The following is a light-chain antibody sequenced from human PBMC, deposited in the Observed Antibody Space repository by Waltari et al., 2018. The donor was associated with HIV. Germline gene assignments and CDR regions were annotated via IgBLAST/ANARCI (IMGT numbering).Light chain of an antibody. J-gene: IGLJ2*01. CDR2: GQN. Sequence: QSVLTQPPSVSGAPGQRVTISCTGSSSNIGAAYDVHWYQQKPGQAPVLVIYGQNNRPSGIPDRFSGSSSGNTASLTITGAQAEDEADYYCNSRDSSGNHVVFGGGTKLTVL. CDR3: NSRDSSGNHVV. CDR1: SSNIGAAYD. V-gene: IGLV1-40*01.